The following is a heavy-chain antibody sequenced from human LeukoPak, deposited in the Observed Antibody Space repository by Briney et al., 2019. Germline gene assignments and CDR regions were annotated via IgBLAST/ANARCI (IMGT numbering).Heavy chain of an antibody. CDR3: ARLSVGYYDSSGYLYYFDY. D-gene: IGHD3-22*01. CDR1: GGSISSSSYY. V-gene: IGHV4-39*01. J-gene: IGHJ4*02. Sequence: PSETLSLTCTVSGGSISSSSYYWGWIRQPPGKGLEWIGSIYYSGSTYYNPSLKSRVTISVDTSKNQFSLKLSSVTVADTAVYYCARLSVGYYDSSGYLYYFDYWGQGTLVTVSS. CDR2: IYYSGST.